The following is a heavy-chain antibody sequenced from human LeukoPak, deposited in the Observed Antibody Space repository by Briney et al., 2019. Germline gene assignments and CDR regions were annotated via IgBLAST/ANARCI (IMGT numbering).Heavy chain of an antibody. J-gene: IGHJ4*02. D-gene: IGHD3-22*01. CDR3: ARALTNYYDSSGYYYGMYYFDY. Sequence: GGSLRLSCAASGFTFSSYGMNWVRQAPGKGLEWVSSISSSSSYIYCADSVRGRFTISRDNAKNSLYLQMNSLRAEDTAVYYCARALTNYYDSSGYYYGMYYFDYWGQGTLVTVSS. CDR1: GFTFSSYG. CDR2: ISSSSSYI. V-gene: IGHV3-21*01.